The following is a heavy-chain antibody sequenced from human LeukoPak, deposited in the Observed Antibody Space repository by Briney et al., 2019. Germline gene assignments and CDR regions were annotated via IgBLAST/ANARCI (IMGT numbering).Heavy chain of an antibody. CDR1: GGSISSSSYY. CDR3: ASFGVVIAYYLDY. D-gene: IGHD3-3*01. J-gene: IGHJ4*02. V-gene: IGHV4-39*01. Sequence: PSETLSLTCTVSGGSISSSSYYWGWIRQPPGKGLEWIGSIYSGSTYYNPSLKSRVTISVDTSKNQFSLKLSSVTAADTAVYYCASFGVVIAYYLDYWGQGTLVTVSS. CDR2: IYSGST.